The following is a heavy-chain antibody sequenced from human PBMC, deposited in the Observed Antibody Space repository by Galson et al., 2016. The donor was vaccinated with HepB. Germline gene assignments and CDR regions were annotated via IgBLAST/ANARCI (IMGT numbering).Heavy chain of an antibody. Sequence: SVKVSCKASGYTFNSYAMHWVRQAPGQRLEWMGWINVGNGNTKYSQKFQGRVTFTRDTSAGTAYMELSSLRSEDTAVYYCVSGTFDVLTGYPPFDYWGQGTLVTVSS. CDR3: VSGTFDVLTGYPPFDY. D-gene: IGHD3-9*01. V-gene: IGHV1-3*01. CDR2: INVGNGNT. CDR1: GYTFNSYA. J-gene: IGHJ4*02.